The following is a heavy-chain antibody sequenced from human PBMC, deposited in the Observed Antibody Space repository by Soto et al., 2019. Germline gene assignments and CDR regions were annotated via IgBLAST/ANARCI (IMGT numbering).Heavy chain of an antibody. V-gene: IGHV1-69*13. Sequence: SVKVSCKASGGTFSSYAINWVRQAPGQGLEWMGGIIPIFGTANYAQKFQGRVTITADESTSTAYMELSSLRSEDTAVYYCARDSSGWSSLHYFDYWGQGTLVTVSS. CDR1: GGTFSSYA. D-gene: IGHD6-19*01. CDR3: ARDSSGWSSLHYFDY. J-gene: IGHJ4*02. CDR2: IIPIFGTA.